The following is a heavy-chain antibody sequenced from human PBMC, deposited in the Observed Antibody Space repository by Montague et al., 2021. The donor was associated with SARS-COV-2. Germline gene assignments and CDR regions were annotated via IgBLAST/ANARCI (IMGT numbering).Heavy chain of an antibody. CDR2: FYSVGST. D-gene: IGHD1-14*01. Sequence: SETLSLTCTVSGASAGSSVWGWIRQSPGKGLEWIGYFYSVGSTDYNPSLKSRATISRDTSKNQFSLKVRSVTAADTAVYYCARETMTADAFDIWGQGTMVTVSS. J-gene: IGHJ3*02. V-gene: IGHV4-59*02. CDR1: GASAGSSV. CDR3: ARETMTADAFDI.